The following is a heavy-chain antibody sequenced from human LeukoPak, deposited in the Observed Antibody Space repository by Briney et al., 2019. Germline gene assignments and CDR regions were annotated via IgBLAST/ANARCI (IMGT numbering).Heavy chain of an antibody. V-gene: IGHV4-4*07. CDR3: ARDYGSGSLRSLKAFDP. J-gene: IGHJ5*02. CDR1: GGSISSYY. CDR2: IYTSGST. D-gene: IGHD3-10*01. Sequence: SETLSLTCTVSGGSISSYYWSWIRQPAGKGLEWIGRIYTSGSTNYNPSLKSRVTMSVDTSKNQFSLKLSSVTAADTAVYYCARDYGSGSLRSLKAFDPWGQGTLVTVSS.